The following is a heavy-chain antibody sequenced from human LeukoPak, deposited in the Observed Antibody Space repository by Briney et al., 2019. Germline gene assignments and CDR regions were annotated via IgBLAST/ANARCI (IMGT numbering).Heavy chain of an antibody. CDR1: GYTFSSYA. D-gene: IGHD5-24*01. CDR3: ARDASTINFDY. J-gene: IGHJ4*02. V-gene: IGHV7-4-1*01. CDR2: INTNTGNP. Sequence: AASVKVSCKASGYTFSSYAMNWVRQAPGQGLEWMGWINTNTGNPTYAQAFTGRFVFSLDASVSTAYLQIDSLKAEDTAVYYCARDASTINFDYWGQGTLVTVSS.